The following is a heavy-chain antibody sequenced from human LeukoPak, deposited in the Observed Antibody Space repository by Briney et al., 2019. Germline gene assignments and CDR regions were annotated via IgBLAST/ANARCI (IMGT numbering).Heavy chain of an antibody. V-gene: IGHV3-23*01. CDR2: ISGPGGGT. J-gene: IGHJ4*02. Sequence: GGSLRLSCAASGFTFSSYAMSWVRQAPGNGLEWVSAISGPGGGTYYADSVKGRFTISRDNSRNTLSLQMNSLTAEDTAIYYCAKYGSAWVYYFDFWAQGTLVTVSS. D-gene: IGHD6-25*01. CDR1: GFTFSSYA. CDR3: AKYGSAWVYYFDF.